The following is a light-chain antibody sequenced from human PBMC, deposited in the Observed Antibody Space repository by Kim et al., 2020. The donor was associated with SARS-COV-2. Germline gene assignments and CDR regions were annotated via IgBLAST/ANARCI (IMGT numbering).Light chain of an antibody. Sequence: VTISCTSTGGSIGYNYVKWSQPRPGGATTTLIYEDDQRPSGVHDRFYGYIGSSSDSASLTISGLNTEDEADYHCQSYNRGNVIFGGGTQLTVL. CDR3: QSYNRGNVI. CDR1: GGSIGYNY. CDR2: EDD. V-gene: IGLV6-57*02. J-gene: IGLJ2*01.